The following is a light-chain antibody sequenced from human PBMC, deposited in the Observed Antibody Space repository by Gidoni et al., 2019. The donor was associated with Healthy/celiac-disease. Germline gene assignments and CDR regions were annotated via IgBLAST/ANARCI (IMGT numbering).Light chain of an antibody. J-gene: IGKJ4*01. CDR1: QSVSSSY. CDR3: QQYGSSPPEVT. V-gene: IGKV3-20*01. Sequence: EIVLTHSPGTLSLSPGERATLSCRASQSVSSSYLAWYQQKPGQAPRLLIYGASSRATGIPDRFSGSGSGTDFTLTISRLEPEDFAVYYCQQYGSSPPEVTFGGGTKVEIK. CDR2: GAS.